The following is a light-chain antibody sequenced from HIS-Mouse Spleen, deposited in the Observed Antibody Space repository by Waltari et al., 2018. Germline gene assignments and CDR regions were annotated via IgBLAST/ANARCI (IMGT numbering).Light chain of an antibody. V-gene: IGKV2-28*01. Sequence: DIVMTQSPLPLPVTPGDPASISCMSSQSPLHSNGYNYLDWYLQKPGQSPQLLIYLGSNRASGVPDRFSGSGSGTDFTLKISRVEAEDVGVYYCMQALQTPWTFGQGTKLEIK. CDR2: LGS. J-gene: IGKJ2*01. CDR3: MQALQTPWT. CDR1: QSPLHSNGYNY.